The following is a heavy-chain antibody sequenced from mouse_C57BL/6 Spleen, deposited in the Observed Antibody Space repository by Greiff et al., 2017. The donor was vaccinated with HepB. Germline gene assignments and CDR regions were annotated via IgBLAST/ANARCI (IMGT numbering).Heavy chain of an antibody. CDR2: IDPEDGET. D-gene: IGHD2-12*01. V-gene: IGHV14-2*01. J-gene: IGHJ4*01. Sequence: EVQLQQSGAELVKPGASVKLSCTASGFNIKDYYMHWVKQRTEQGLAWIGRIDPEDGETKYAPKFQGKATKTADTSSNTAYRQLSSLTSEDTAVYYCARGPLTIYYAMDYWGQGTSVTVSS. CDR1: GFNIKDYY. CDR3: ARGPLTIYYAMDY.